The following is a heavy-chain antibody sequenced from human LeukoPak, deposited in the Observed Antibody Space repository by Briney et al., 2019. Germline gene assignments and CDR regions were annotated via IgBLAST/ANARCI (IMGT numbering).Heavy chain of an antibody. V-gene: IGHV4-38-2*02. CDR3: ARVPHSSSSEWFDP. Sequence: SETLSLTCTVSGYSISSGYYWGWIRQPPGKGLEWIGSIYHSGSTYYNPSLKSRVTISVDTSKNRFSLKLSSVTAADTAVYYCARVPHSSSSEWFDPWGQGTLVTVSS. CDR2: IYHSGST. CDR1: GYSISSGYY. D-gene: IGHD6-6*01. J-gene: IGHJ5*02.